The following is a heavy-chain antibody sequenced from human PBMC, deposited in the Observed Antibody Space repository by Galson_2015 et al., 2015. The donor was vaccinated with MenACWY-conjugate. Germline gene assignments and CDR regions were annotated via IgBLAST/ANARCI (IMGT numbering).Heavy chain of an antibody. D-gene: IGHD1-26*01. CDR3: TRIVEGGGRSFDY. CDR2: ISGNGDTI. CDR1: GFTLGNYW. Sequence: SLRLSCAASGFTLGNYWMHWVRQAPGKGLVWVSRISGNGDTITYADSVKGRFTISRDSAKNTLYLRMDSLREEDMAVYYCTRIVEGGGRSFDYWGQGTLVTVSS. J-gene: IGHJ4*02. V-gene: IGHV3-74*01.